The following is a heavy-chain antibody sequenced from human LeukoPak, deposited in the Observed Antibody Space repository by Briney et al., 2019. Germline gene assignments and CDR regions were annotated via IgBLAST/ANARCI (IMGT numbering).Heavy chain of an antibody. CDR3: ARAPIVGATPGYYYGTDV. V-gene: IGHV3-48*03. CDR2: ISSRGSTI. Sequence: PGGSLRLSCAASGFTFSSYEMNWVRQAPGKGLEWGSYISSRGSTIYYADSVKGRFTISRDNAKNSLYLQMNSLRAEDTAVYYCARAPIVGATPGYYYGTDVWGQGTTVTVSS. D-gene: IGHD1-26*01. CDR1: GFTFSSYE. J-gene: IGHJ6*02.